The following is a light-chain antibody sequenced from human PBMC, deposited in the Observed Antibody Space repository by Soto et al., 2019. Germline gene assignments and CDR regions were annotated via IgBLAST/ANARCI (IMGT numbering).Light chain of an antibody. J-gene: IGLJ2*01. CDR2: DVT. CDR3: SSYTSTNTLV. CDR1: RSDVGGYNF. Sequence: QSALTQPASVSGSPGQSITISCTGTRSDVGGYNFVSWYQQHPGKVPKLLIYDVTHRPSGVSNRFSASKSANTASLTISGLQAEDEADCYCSSYTSTNTLVFGGGTKLTVL. V-gene: IGLV2-14*01.